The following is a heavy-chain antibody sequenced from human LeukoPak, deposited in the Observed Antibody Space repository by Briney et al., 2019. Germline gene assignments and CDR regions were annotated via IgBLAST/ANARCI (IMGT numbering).Heavy chain of an antibody. V-gene: IGHV4-59*11. CDR3: VTIKRGNIFGYFDF. CDR1: GGSFSSHH. CDR2: IYDTVGI. J-gene: IGHJ4*02. Sequence: SETLSLTCTVSGGSFSSHHWGWIRQSPGRGLEWIGYIYDTVGIKDNPSLKSRISLSADTSQNQLSLSLRSATAADTAVYYCVTIKRGNIFGYFDFWGQGILVTVAS. D-gene: IGHD5-18*01.